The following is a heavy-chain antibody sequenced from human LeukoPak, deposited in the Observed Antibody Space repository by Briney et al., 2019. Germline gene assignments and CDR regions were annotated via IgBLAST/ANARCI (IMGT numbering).Heavy chain of an antibody. V-gene: IGHV3-74*01. J-gene: IGHJ4*02. Sequence: GGSLRLSCAASGFTFSSYWMHWVRQAPGKGLVWVSRINTDGSSTSYADSVKGRFTISRDNAKNTLYLQMNGLRAEDTAVYYCARGAGFAEPLPEYWGQGTLLTVSS. CDR1: GFTFSSYW. CDR2: INTDGSST. CDR3: ARGAGFAEPLPEY. D-gene: IGHD1-14*01.